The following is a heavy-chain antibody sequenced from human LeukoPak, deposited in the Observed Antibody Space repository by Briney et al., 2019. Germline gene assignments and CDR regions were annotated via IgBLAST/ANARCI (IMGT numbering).Heavy chain of an antibody. D-gene: IGHD4-17*01. CDR2: LSYDGSNK. J-gene: IGHJ6*03. V-gene: IGHV3-30*03. CDR3: ARQDPTPEYYYYYYMDV. Sequence: PGRSLRLSCAASGFTFSSYGMHWVRQAPGKGLEWVAVLSYDGSNKYYADSVKGRFTISRDNSKNTLYLQMNSLRAEDTAVYYCARQDPTPEYYYYYYMDVWGKGTTVTVSS. CDR1: GFTFSSYG.